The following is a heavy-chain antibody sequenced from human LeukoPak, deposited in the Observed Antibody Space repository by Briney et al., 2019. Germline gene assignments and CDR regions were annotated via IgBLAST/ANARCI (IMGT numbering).Heavy chain of an antibody. V-gene: IGHV4-39*07. CDR1: GGSISSSSYY. J-gene: IGHJ5*02. Sequence: SETLSLTCTVSGGSISSSSYYWGWIRQPPGKGLEWIGSIYYSGSTYYNPSLKSRVTISVDTSKNQFSLKLSSVTAADTAVYYCVTMVRGVNGSWFDPWGQGTLVTVSS. D-gene: IGHD3-10*01. CDR2: IYYSGST. CDR3: VTMVRGVNGSWFDP.